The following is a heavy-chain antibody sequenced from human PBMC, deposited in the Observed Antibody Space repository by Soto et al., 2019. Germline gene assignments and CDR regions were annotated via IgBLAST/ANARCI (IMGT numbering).Heavy chain of an antibody. CDR3: ANGAGGYYDYSLGY. D-gene: IGHD3-3*01. J-gene: IGHJ4*02. V-gene: IGHV3-30*18. CDR2: ISYDGSNQ. Sequence: PGGSLSLSCAASGFSFRTYGMHWVRQAPGKGLEWVAVISYDGSNQQYTDSVKGRFTISRDNTKNTLHLQMNSLRAEDTAVYYCANGAGGYYDYSLGYWGPGTKLTVYS. CDR1: GFSFRTYG.